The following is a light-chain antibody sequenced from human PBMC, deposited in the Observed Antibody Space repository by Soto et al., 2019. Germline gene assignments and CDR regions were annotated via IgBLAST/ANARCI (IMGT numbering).Light chain of an antibody. CDR3: TSYTAFSTDIL. CDR2: QVT. Sequence: QSALIQPASVSGSPGQSITISCTGTSSDVGNYNFVSWYQHHAGTAPKLIIYQVTNRPSGVSDRFSGSKSGDTASLTISGHQAEDEADYYCTSYTAFSTDILFGGGTQVTVL. J-gene: IGLJ2*01. V-gene: IGLV2-14*01. CDR1: SSDVGNYNF.